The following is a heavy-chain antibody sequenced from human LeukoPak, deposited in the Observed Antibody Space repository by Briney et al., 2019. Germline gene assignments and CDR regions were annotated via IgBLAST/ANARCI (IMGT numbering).Heavy chain of an antibody. V-gene: IGHV3-21*05. J-gene: IGHJ4*02. D-gene: IGHD3-22*01. CDR2: ISGGGSYI. CDR1: GFICSNYG. CDR3: ARGHSSGYYPKY. Sequence: GGSLRLSCAASGFICSNYGMNWVRQAPGKGLEWVSYISGGGSYIDYADSVKGRFTISRDNAKNSLYLQMNSLRAEDTAVYYCARGHSSGYYPKYWGQGTLVTVSS.